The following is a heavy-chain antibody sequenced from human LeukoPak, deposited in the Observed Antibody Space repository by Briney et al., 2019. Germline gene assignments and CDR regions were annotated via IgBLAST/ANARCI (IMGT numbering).Heavy chain of an antibody. J-gene: IGHJ5*02. Sequence: VASVTVSCKASGYIFTGYYMHWVRQAPGQGPEWMGVISPSGGSTIYAQKFKGRVTLTRDMSTSTDYLELSRLRSDDTAVYYCARGTVEFRLAFDPWGQGTLVTVSS. CDR2: ISPSGGST. D-gene: IGHD5-24*01. CDR3: ARGTVEFRLAFDP. V-gene: IGHV1-46*01. CDR1: GYIFTGYY.